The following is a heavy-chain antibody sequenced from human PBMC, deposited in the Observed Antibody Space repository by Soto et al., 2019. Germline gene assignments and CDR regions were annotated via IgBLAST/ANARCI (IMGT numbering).Heavy chain of an antibody. CDR1: GFTFSSYW. CDR2: IKQDGSEK. Sequence: PGGSLRLSCAASGFTFSSYWMSWVRQAPGKGLEWVANIKQDGSEKYYVDSVKGRFTISRDNAKNSLYLQMNSLRAEDTAVYYCARDQVPRGSSSWHAAYYYYGMDVWGQGTTVTVSS. CDR3: ARDQVPRGSSSWHAAYYYYGMDV. J-gene: IGHJ6*02. V-gene: IGHV3-7*05. D-gene: IGHD6-13*01.